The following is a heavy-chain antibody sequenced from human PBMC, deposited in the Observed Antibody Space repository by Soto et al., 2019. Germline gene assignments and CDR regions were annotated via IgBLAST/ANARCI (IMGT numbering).Heavy chain of an antibody. CDR2: TYYRSKWYN. CDR3: ARVRAAADRYYYYGMDV. V-gene: IGHV6-1*01. D-gene: IGHD6-13*01. J-gene: IGHJ6*02. Sequence: PSQTLSLTCAISGDSVSSNSAAWNWIRQSPSRGLEWLGRTYYRSKWYNDYAVSVKSRITINPDTSKNQFSLQLNSVTPEDTAVYYCARVRAAADRYYYYGMDVWGQGTTVTVSS. CDR1: GDSVSSNSAA.